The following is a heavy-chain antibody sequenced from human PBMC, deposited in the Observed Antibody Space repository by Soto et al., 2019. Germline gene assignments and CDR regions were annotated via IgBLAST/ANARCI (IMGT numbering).Heavy chain of an antibody. J-gene: IGHJ3*02. V-gene: IGHV3-30-3*01. CDR2: ISYDGSNK. D-gene: IGHD3-22*01. Sequence: GGSLRLSCAASGFTVSSNYMSWVRQAPGKGLEWVAVISYDGSNKYYADSVKGRFTISRDNSKNTLYLQMNSLRAEDTAVYYCARDRHDSSGYDAFDIWGQGTMVTVSS. CDR3: ARDRHDSSGYDAFDI. CDR1: GFTVSSNY.